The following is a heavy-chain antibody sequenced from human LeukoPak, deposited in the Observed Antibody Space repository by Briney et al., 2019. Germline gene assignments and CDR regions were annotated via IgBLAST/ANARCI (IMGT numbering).Heavy chain of an antibody. CDR1: GFTFSSYE. V-gene: IGHV3-48*03. Sequence: GGSLRLSCAASGFTFSSYEMNWVRQAPGKGLEWVSYIGSSSNTIYYADSVKGRFTISRDNAKNSLCLQMNSLRVDDTSVYYCARGAVAGLWYFDLWGRGTLVTVSS. D-gene: IGHD6-19*01. CDR2: IGSSSNTI. J-gene: IGHJ2*01. CDR3: ARGAVAGLWYFDL.